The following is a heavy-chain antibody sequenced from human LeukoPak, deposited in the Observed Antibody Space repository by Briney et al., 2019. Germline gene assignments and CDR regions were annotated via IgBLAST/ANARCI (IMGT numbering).Heavy chain of an antibody. CDR1: GGTFSSYA. CDR2: FIPIFGTA. D-gene: IGHD4-11*01. CDR3: ALGYSNLYYYYMDV. V-gene: IGHV1-69*13. J-gene: IGHJ6*03. Sequence: SVKVSCKASGGTFSSYAISWVRQAPGQGLEWMGGFIPIFGTANYAQKFQGRVTITADESTSTAYMELSSLRSEDTAVYYCALGYSNLYYYYMDVWGKGTTVTVSS.